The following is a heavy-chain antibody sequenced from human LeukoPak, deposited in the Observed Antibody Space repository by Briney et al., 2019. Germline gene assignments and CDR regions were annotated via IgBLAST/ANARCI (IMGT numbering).Heavy chain of an antibody. Sequence: GGSLRLSCAASGFTLSGHWMHWFRQPPGKGLAWVSRNKYDGSESYYADSVKGRFTISRDNAKNTLYLQMNSLRVEDTAAYYCAKSDWFDPWGQETLVTVSS. J-gene: IGHJ5*02. CDR1: GFTLSGHW. V-gene: IGHV3-74*01. CDR3: AKSDWFDP. CDR2: NKYDGSES.